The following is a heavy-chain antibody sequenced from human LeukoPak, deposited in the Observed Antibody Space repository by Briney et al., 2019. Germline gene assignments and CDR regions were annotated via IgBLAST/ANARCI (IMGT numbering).Heavy chain of an antibody. CDR2: INHSGST. D-gene: IGHD6-13*01. Sequence: SETLSLTCAVYGGSFSGYYWSRIRQPPGKGLEWIGEINHSGSTNYNPSLKSRVTISVDTSKNQFSLKLSSVTAADTAVYYCARRYSSSWQNWGDYFDYWGQGTLVTVSS. CDR3: ARRYSSSWQNWGDYFDY. CDR1: GGSFSGYY. V-gene: IGHV4-34*01. J-gene: IGHJ4*02.